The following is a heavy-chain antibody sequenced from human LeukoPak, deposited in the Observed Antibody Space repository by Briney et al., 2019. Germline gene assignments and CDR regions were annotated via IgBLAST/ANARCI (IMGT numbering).Heavy chain of an antibody. Sequence: GASVKVSCKASGYTFTNYGISWVRQAPGQGLEWMGWISSYNGNTNYAQKLQGRVTMTTDTSTSTVYMELRSLRSDDTAVYYCAMVGDSGSYGFFDYWGQGTLVTVSS. CDR1: GYTFTNYG. CDR3: AMVGDSGSYGFFDY. D-gene: IGHD1-26*01. J-gene: IGHJ4*02. V-gene: IGHV1-18*01. CDR2: ISSYNGNT.